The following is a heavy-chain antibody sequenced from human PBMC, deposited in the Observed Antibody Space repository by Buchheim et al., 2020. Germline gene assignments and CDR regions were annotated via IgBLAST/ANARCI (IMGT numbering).Heavy chain of an antibody. CDR3: ARRAPLAAAGTYYYYYGMDV. V-gene: IGHV5-10-1*03. D-gene: IGHD6-13*01. J-gene: IGHJ6*02. CDR1: GYSFTSYW. CDR2: IDPSDSYT. Sequence: EVQLVQSGAEVKKPGESLRISCKGSGYSFTSYWISWVRQMPGKGLEWMGRIDPSDSYTNYRPSFQGHVTISADKSLSTAYPQLSSLKASDTAMYYWARRAPLAAAGTYYYYYGMDVWGQGTT.